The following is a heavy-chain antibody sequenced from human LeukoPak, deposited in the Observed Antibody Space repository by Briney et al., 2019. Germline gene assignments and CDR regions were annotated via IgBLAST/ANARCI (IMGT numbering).Heavy chain of an antibody. V-gene: IGHV4-38-2*01. CDR1: GYSISSGYY. CDR2: IYHSGST. Sequence: PSETLSLTCAVSGYSISSGYYWGWIRQPPGKGLEWIGSIYHSGSTYYNPSLKSRVTISVDTSKNQFSLKLSSVTAADTAVYYCARHSSSFYYYYMDVWGKGTTVTVSS. CDR3: ARHSSSFYYYYMDV. D-gene: IGHD6-6*01. J-gene: IGHJ6*03.